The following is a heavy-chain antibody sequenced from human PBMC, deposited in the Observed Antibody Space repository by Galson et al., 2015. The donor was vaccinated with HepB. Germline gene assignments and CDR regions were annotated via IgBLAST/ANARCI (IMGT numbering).Heavy chain of an antibody. D-gene: IGHD6-19*01. J-gene: IGHJ4*02. V-gene: IGHV3-30-3*01. CDR1: GFTFSSYA. CDR2: ISYDGSNK. Sequence: SLRLSCAASGFTFSSYAMHWVRQAPGKGLEWVAVISYDGSNKYYADSVKGRFTISRDNSKNTLYLQMNSLRAEDTAVYYCARAVSSGWPPFDYWGQGTLVTVSS. CDR3: ARAVSSGWPPFDY.